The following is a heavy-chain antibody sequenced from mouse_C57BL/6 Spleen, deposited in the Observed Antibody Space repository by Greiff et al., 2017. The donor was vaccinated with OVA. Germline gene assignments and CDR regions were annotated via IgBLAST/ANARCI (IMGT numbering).Heavy chain of an antibody. V-gene: IGHV1-22*01. D-gene: IGHD4-1*01. CDR1: GYTFTDYN. Sequence: VHVKQSGPELVKPGASVKMSCKASGYTFTDYNMHWVKQSHGKSLEWIGYINPNNGGTSYNQKFKGKATLTVNKSSSTAYMELRSLTSEDSAVYYCARRELGRQYFDVWGTGTTVTVSS. J-gene: IGHJ1*03. CDR2: INPNNGGT. CDR3: ARRELGRQYFDV.